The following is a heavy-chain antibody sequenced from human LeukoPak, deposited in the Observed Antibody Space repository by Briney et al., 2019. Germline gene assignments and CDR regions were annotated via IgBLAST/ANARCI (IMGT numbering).Heavy chain of an antibody. CDR2: INPTGGST. Sequence: ASVKVSCKASGYTFTSYYMHWVRQAPGQGLEWMGLINPTGGSTGYAQKFQGRVTMTRDMSTSTDYMELSSLRSEDTAIYYCARDNSVGDNVWWFDPWGQGTLVTVSS. D-gene: IGHD1-26*01. V-gene: IGHV1-46*01. CDR1: GYTFTSYY. CDR3: ARDNSVGDNVWWFDP. J-gene: IGHJ5*02.